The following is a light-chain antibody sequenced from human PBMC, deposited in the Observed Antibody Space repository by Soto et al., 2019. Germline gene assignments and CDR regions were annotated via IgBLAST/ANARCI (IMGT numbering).Light chain of an antibody. Sequence: ETVLTQSPATLSLSPGERATLSCRASQSVGSYLAWYQQKPGQAPRLLIYDASNRATGIPARFSGSGSGTDFTLPISSLEPEDFAVYYCQQRSNWPPLTFGGGTKVEIK. CDR1: QSVGSY. CDR3: QQRSNWPPLT. J-gene: IGKJ4*01. V-gene: IGKV3-11*01. CDR2: DAS.